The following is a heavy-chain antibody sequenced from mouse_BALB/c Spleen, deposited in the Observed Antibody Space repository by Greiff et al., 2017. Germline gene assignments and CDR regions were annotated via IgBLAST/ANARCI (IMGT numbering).Heavy chain of an antibody. CDR3: ARTYRGYAMDY. CDR2: ISSGSSTI. D-gene: IGHD2-12*01. CDR1: GFTFSSFG. Sequence: EVQVVESGGGLVQPGGSRKLSCAASGFTFSSFGMHWVRQAPEKGLEWVAYISSGSSTIYYADTVKGRFTISRDNPKNTLFLQMTSLRSEDTAMYYCARTYRGYAMDYWGQGTSVTVSS. J-gene: IGHJ4*01. V-gene: IGHV5-17*02.